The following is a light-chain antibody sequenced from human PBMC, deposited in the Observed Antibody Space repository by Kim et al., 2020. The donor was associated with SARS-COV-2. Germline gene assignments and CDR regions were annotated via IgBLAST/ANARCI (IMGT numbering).Light chain of an antibody. CDR1: SSNIGAGYD. J-gene: IGLJ2*01. V-gene: IGLV1-40*01. Sequence: QRVTISCTGSSSNIGAGYDVHWYQHLPGTAPKLLIYGNSNRPSGVPDRFSGSKSGTSASLAITGLQAEDEADYYCQSYDSSLSDSVFGGGTQLTVL. CDR2: GNS. CDR3: QSYDSSLSDSV.